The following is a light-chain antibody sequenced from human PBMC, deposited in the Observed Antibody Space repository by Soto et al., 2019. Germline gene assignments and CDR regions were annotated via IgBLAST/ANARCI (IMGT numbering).Light chain of an antibody. Sequence: DLQMTQSPSSLSASRGDRVTITCRASQNITTFLHWYHQKPGKATKLLIYGASNLQSGVSSRFSASGSGTYFTLTITSLQPEDFASYYCQQTSDFPFTFGPGTTVD. CDR1: QNITTF. V-gene: IGKV1-39*01. CDR2: GAS. CDR3: QQTSDFPFT. J-gene: IGKJ3*01.